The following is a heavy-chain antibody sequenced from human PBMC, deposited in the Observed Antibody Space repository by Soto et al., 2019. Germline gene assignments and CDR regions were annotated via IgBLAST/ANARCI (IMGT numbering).Heavy chain of an antibody. Sequence: QVQLVESGGGVVQPGRSLRLSCIASGFTFSNYAMHWVRQAPGKGLEWVAVMSYDGSNKYYADSVKGRFTISRDNSKNTLYLEMNSLRAEDTAVYYCAGGLWFPYWGQGTLVTVSS. CDR3: AGGLWFPY. J-gene: IGHJ4*02. CDR2: MSYDGSNK. CDR1: GFTFSNYA. D-gene: IGHD3-10*01. V-gene: IGHV3-30-3*01.